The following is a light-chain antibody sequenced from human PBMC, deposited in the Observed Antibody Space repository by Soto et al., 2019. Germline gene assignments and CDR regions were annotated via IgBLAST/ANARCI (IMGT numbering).Light chain of an antibody. J-gene: IGLJ2*01. CDR3: CSFAGL. CDR2: DVS. Sequence: QSVLTQPRSVSGSPGQSVAISCTGTSSNYVSWYQQYPGKAPKLMIYDVSKRPSGVPDRFSGSKSGNTASLTISGLQAEDEADYYCCSFAGLFGGGTKVTVL. CDR1: SSNY. V-gene: IGLV2-11*01.